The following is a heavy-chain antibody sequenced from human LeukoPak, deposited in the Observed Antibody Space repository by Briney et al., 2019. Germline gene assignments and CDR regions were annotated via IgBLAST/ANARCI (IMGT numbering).Heavy chain of an antibody. J-gene: IGHJ4*02. CDR2: IHGDGRTT. CDR3: AKDPSSWYVTYYFDY. D-gene: IGHD6-13*01. Sequence: GGSLRLSCAASGFTFSSYWIHWVRQVPGKGLVWVSRIHGDGRTTTYADSVKGRFTISRDNAKNTLYLQMNSLRAEDTAVYYCAKDPSSWYVTYYFDYWGQGTLVTVSS. V-gene: IGHV3-74*01. CDR1: GFTFSSYW.